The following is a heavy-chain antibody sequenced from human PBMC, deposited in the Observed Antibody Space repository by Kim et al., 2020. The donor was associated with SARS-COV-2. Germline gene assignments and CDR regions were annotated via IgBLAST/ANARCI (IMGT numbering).Heavy chain of an antibody. J-gene: IGHJ4*02. Sequence: GGSLRLSCAASGFTFSSYAMHWVRQAPGKGLEWVAVISYDGSNKYYADSVKGRFTISRDNSKNTLYLQMNSLRAEDTAVYYCARDWGSGWGEWGPGTLVT. D-gene: IGHD6-19*01. V-gene: IGHV3-30-3*01. CDR3: ARDWGSGWGE. CDR1: GFTFSSYA. CDR2: ISYDGSNK.